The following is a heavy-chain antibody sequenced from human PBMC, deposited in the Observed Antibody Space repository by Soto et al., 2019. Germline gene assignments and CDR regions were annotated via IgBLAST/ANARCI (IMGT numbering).Heavy chain of an antibody. D-gene: IGHD2-8*01. Sequence: EVQLVESGGGLVKPGGSLRLSCAASGFTFSSYSMNWVRQAPGKGLEWVSSISSSSSYIYYADSVKGRFTISRDNAKNSLYLQMNSLRAEDKAVYYCARDIVLMVYAIQSAHFDYWGQGTLVTVSS. CDR3: ARDIVLMVYAIQSAHFDY. V-gene: IGHV3-21*01. CDR1: GFTFSSYS. CDR2: ISSSSSYI. J-gene: IGHJ4*02.